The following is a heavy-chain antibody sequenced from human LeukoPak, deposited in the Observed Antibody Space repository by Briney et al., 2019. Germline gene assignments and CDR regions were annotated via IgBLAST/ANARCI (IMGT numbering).Heavy chain of an antibody. CDR1: GFTFSNYW. V-gene: IGHV3-30-3*01. CDR3: ARGRGYYYDSSGYYSYPHDY. D-gene: IGHD3-22*01. CDR2: ISYDGSNK. J-gene: IGHJ4*02. Sequence: GGSLRLSCEGSGFTFSNYWMSWVRQAPGKGLEWVAVISYDGSNKYYADSVKGRFTISRDNSKNTLYLQMNSLRAEDTAVYYCARGRGYYYDSSGYYSYPHDYWGQGTLVTVSS.